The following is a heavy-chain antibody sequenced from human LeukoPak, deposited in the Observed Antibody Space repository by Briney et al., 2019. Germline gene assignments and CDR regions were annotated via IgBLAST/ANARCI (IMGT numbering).Heavy chain of an antibody. CDR3: ARTFPGYCSSTTCYFLYGMDV. V-gene: IGHV3-48*03. J-gene: IGHJ6*02. Sequence: QAGGSLRLSCVASGFTFSSYEMNWVRQAPGKGLEWVSYISTSGSNIYYVDSVKGRFTISRDNAKNSLYLQMNSLRAEDTSVYYCARTFPGYCSSTTCYFLYGMDVWGQGTTVTVSS. CDR1: GFTFSSYE. CDR2: ISTSGSNI. D-gene: IGHD2-2*01.